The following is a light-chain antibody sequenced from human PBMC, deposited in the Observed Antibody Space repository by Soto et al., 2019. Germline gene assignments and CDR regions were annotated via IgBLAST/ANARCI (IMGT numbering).Light chain of an antibody. Sequence: EIVITQSPVTLWVSPGERATLYCRASKSVSSNLVWYQQKPGQPPSLLIYGAFTRDTGIPARFSGTGSGTEFTLTISRLQSEDFSLYYCQQYNDWPLTFGQGTKVDIK. J-gene: IGKJ1*01. CDR2: GAF. CDR3: QQYNDWPLT. V-gene: IGKV3-15*01. CDR1: KSVSSN.